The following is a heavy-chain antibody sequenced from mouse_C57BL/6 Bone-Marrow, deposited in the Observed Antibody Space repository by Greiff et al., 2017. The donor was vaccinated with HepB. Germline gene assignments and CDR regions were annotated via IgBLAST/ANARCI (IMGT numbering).Heavy chain of an antibody. V-gene: IGHV1-80*01. J-gene: IGHJ4*01. CDR3: AASTIVTSYYAMDY. CDR2: IYPGDGDT. D-gene: IGHD2-5*01. CDR1: GYAFSSYW. Sequence: QVQLQQSGAELVKPGASVKISCKASGYAFSSYWMNWVKQRPGKGLEWIGQIYPGDGDTNYNGKFKGKATLTADKSSSTAYMQLSSLTSEDSAVYFCAASTIVTSYYAMDYWGQGTSVTVSS.